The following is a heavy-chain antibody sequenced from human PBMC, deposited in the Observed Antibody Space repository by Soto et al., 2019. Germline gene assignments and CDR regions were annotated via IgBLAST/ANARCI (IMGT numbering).Heavy chain of an antibody. Sequence: GASVKVSCKASGGTFSSYAISWARQAPGQGLEWMGGIIPIFGTANYAQKFQGRVTITADESTSTAYMELSSLRSEDTAVYYCASHSTYYYDSSGPYFDYWGQGTLVTVSS. V-gene: IGHV1-69*13. CDR2: IIPIFGTA. J-gene: IGHJ4*02. D-gene: IGHD3-22*01. CDR1: GGTFSSYA. CDR3: ASHSTYYYDSSGPYFDY.